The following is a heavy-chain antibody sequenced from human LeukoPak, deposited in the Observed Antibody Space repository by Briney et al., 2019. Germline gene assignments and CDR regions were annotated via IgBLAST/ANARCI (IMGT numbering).Heavy chain of an antibody. V-gene: IGHV4-59*08. CDR2: IYYSGST. Sequence: PSETLSLTCTVSGGSISSYYWSWIRQPPGKGLEWIGYIYYSGSTNYNPSLKSRVTISVDTSKNQFSPKLSSVTAADTAVYYCARRAEGGAFDIWGQGTMVTVSS. D-gene: IGHD2-15*01. CDR3: ARRAEGGAFDI. CDR1: GGSISSYY. J-gene: IGHJ3*02.